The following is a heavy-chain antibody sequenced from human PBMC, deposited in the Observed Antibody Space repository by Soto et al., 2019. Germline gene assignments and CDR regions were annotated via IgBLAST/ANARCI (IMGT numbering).Heavy chain of an antibody. CDR2: IRNDGSDK. J-gene: IGHJ3*02. CDR3: ARAPRMAPFDI. CDR1: GFIFSPYG. V-gene: IGHV3-33*01. Sequence: GWSLRLSCAASGFIFSPYGIHWVRQAPGKGLEWVALIRNDGSDKYYAESVTGRFTISRDNSKNTVYLQMNSLRAEDTALYFCARAPRMAPFDIWGQGTMVTVSS.